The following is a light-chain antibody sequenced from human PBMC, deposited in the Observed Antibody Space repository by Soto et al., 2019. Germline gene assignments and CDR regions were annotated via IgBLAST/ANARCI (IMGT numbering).Light chain of an antibody. J-gene: IGKJ1*01. CDR2: KGS. V-gene: IGKV1-5*03. CDR1: QSLPSTW. Sequence: DVQMTQSHSTLSASVGDKVTITCRASQSLPSTWLAWFQQRPGKAPNVLIYKGSALASGVSSRFSGRGSGTEFTLTISSLQPDDFATYFCQQYAARSQWTFGQGTRV. CDR3: QQYAARSQWT.